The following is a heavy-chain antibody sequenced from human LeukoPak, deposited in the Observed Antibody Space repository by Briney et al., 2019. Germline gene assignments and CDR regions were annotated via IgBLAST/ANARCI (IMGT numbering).Heavy chain of an antibody. J-gene: IGHJ3*02. CDR3: ARERDHYHPFDI. CDR2: IWYDGSNK. Sequence: QTGGSLRLSCAASGFTFSSYGMHWVRQAPGKGLEWVAVIWYDGSNKYYADSVKGRFTISRDNSKNTLYLQMNSLRAEDTAVYYCARERDHYHPFDIWGQGTMLTVSS. CDR1: GFTFSSYG. V-gene: IGHV3-33*01. D-gene: IGHD1-14*01.